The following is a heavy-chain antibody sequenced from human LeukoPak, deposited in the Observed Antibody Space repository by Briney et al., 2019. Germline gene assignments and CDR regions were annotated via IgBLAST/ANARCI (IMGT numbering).Heavy chain of an antibody. J-gene: IGHJ4*02. Sequence: GSLRLSCAASGFTFSGSAMHWVRQASGKGLEWVGRIRSKASSYATAYAASVKGRFTISRDNSKNTLYLQMNSLRAEDTAVYYCARVLLDYGTYYFDYWGQGTLVTVSS. V-gene: IGHV3-73*01. D-gene: IGHD4-17*01. CDR3: ARVLLDYGTYYFDY. CDR2: IRSKASSYAT. CDR1: GFTFSGSA.